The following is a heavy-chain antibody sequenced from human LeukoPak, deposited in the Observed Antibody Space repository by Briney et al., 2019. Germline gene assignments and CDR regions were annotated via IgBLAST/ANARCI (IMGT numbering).Heavy chain of an antibody. CDR2: ISGSGDNT. V-gene: IGHV3-23*01. D-gene: IGHD4-23*01. J-gene: IGHJ4*02. CDR1: GLTFSSYG. Sequence: GGSLRLSCAASGLTFSSYGMSWVRQAPGKGLEWVSSISGSGDNTHYADSVKGRFTISRDNSKDTLYLQTNGLRAEDTAVYYCAKVRSRVGNFDYWGQGTLVTVSS. CDR3: AKVRSRVGNFDY.